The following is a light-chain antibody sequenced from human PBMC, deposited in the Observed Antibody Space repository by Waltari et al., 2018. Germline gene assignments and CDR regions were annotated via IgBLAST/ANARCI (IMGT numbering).Light chain of an antibody. CDR3: QHNVRLPVT. Sequence: IVLTQSPGTLSLSPGESATLSCRASQNVGRSLVWYQQKPGQAPRLLIYDTSTRATGIPERFSGSGSGTDFSLSIARLEPEDFAVYYCQHNVRLPVTFGQGTKVEI. CDR1: QNVGRS. V-gene: IGKV3-20*01. CDR2: DTS. J-gene: IGKJ1*01.